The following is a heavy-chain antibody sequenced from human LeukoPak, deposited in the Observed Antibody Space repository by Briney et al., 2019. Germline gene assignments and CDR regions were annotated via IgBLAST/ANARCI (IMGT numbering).Heavy chain of an antibody. J-gene: IGHJ4*02. D-gene: IGHD5-18*01. CDR1: SGSISSYY. CDR2: IHYSGNT. Sequence: KPSETLSLTCTVSSGSISSYYWSWIRQPPGKGLEWVGHIHYSGNTKYNPSLKSRLTISVDTSKNQFSLRLYSVTAADTAVYYCARVGTDTAIITYFDYWGQGVLVTVSS. CDR3: ARVGTDTAIITYFDY. V-gene: IGHV4-59*01.